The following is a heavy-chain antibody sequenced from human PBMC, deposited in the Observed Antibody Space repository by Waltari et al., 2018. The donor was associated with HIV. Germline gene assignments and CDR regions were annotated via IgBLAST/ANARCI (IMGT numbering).Heavy chain of an antibody. J-gene: IGHJ2*01. CDR2: IFPDDSYT. Sequence: EVQLVQSGAEVKKSGESLKISCKGSGYNFNPYWIGWVRQMPGKGLEWMGIIFPDDSYTRYSPSFQGQVTISADKSISTAYVQWSSLKASDTAMYFCARRSYYDSSGSYWYFDLWGRGTLVTVSS. CDR1: GYNFNPYW. D-gene: IGHD3-22*01. CDR3: ARRSYYDSSGSYWYFDL. V-gene: IGHV5-51*01.